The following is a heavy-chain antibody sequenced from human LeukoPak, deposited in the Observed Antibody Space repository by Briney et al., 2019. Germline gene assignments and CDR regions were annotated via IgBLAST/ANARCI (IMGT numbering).Heavy chain of an antibody. CDR1: GFTFSDYY. Sequence: GGSLRLSCAASGFTFSDYYMSWIRQAPGKGLEWVSYISSSGSTIYYADSVKGRFTISRDNAKNSLYLQMNSLRAEDTAVYYCARDLAAAGTSYYGMDVWGQGTTVTVSS. J-gene: IGHJ6*02. D-gene: IGHD6-13*01. CDR2: ISSSGSTI. V-gene: IGHV3-11*01. CDR3: ARDLAAAGTSYYGMDV.